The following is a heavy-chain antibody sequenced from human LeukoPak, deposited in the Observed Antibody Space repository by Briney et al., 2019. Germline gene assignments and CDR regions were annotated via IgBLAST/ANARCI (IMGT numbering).Heavy chain of an antibody. D-gene: IGHD3-10*01. CDR1: GYTFTSYY. V-gene: IGHV1-2*02. CDR3: ARGPYLVRGVIIDY. CDR2: INPSSGGT. Sequence: ASVKVSCKASGYTFTSYYMHWVRQAPGQGLEWMGWINPSSGGTNYAQKFQGRVTMTRDTSITTAYMELSRLRSDDTAVYYCARGPYLVRGVIIDYWGQRTLVTVSS. J-gene: IGHJ4*02.